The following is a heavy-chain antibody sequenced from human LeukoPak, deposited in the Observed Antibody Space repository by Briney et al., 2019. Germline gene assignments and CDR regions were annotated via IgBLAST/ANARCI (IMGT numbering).Heavy chain of an antibody. J-gene: IGHJ4*02. Sequence: GASVKVSCKASGYTFTAYYLQWVRLAPGQGLEWMGWINPKSGGTEYAQRFQGRVTMTRDTSTSTAYVELSRLRSDDTAVYYCARVWDPYDSSGYPDYWGQGTLVTVSS. V-gene: IGHV1-2*02. CDR3: ARVWDPYDSSGYPDY. CDR2: INPKSGGT. D-gene: IGHD3-22*01. CDR1: GYTFTAYY.